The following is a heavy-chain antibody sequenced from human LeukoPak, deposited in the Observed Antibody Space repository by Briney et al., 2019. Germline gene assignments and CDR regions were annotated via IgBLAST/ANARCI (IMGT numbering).Heavy chain of an antibody. CDR1: GGSISSSSYY. Sequence: SETLSLTCTVSGGSISSSSYYWGWIRQPPGKGLEWIGSIYYSGSTYYNPSLKSRVTISVDTSKNQFSLKLSSVTAADTAVYYCARDPEILDYWGQGTLVTVSS. CDR3: ARDPEILDY. J-gene: IGHJ4*02. CDR2: IYYSGST. V-gene: IGHV4-39*07.